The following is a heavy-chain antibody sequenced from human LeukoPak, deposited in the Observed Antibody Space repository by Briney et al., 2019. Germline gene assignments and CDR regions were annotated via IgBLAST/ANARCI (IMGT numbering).Heavy chain of an antibody. CDR2: INPNSGGT. CDR1: GYTFTGYY. V-gene: IGHV1-2*02. D-gene: IGHD4-17*01. CDR3: ARHDYYGDYGENAFDI. J-gene: IGHJ3*02. Sequence: GASVKVSCKASGYTFTGYYMHWVRQAPGQGLEWMGWINPNSGGTNYAQKFQGRVTMTRDTSISTAYMELSRLRSDDTAVYYCARHDYYGDYGENAFDIWGQGTMVTVSS.